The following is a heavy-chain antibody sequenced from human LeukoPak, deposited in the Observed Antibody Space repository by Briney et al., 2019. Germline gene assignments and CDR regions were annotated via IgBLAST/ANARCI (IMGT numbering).Heavy chain of an antibody. Sequence: GVLRLSCAASGFTFSSDSMNWVRQAPGKGLEWISFISISSSYIYYADSVKGRFTISRDNAKNSLYLQMNSLRAEDTAVYYCASGVSSTSCYVDYWGQGTLVTVSS. CDR3: ASGVSSTSCYVDY. J-gene: IGHJ4*02. CDR1: GFTFSSDS. D-gene: IGHD2-2*01. V-gene: IGHV3-21*01. CDR2: ISISSSYI.